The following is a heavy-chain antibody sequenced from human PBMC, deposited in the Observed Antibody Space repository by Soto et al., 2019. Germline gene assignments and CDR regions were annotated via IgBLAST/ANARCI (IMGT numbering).Heavy chain of an antibody. J-gene: IGHJ3*02. Sequence: SETLSLTCTVSGASISDTTYYWGWIRQPPGKGLEWIGIIYYRGNTYYNPSLRSRVTVPIVTSKNQVSLKLSSVTAADTAVYYCARPFRSGYYYAFDIWGRGTLVTVSS. CDR1: GASISDTTYY. CDR3: ARPFRSGYYYAFDI. D-gene: IGHD3-3*01. V-gene: IGHV4-39*01. CDR2: IYYRGNT.